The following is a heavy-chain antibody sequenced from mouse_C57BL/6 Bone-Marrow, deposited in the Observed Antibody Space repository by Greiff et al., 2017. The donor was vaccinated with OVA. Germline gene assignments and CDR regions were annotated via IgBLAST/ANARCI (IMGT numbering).Heavy chain of an antibody. CDR3: ARDRLTTVVANGY. J-gene: IGHJ2*01. CDR1: GYSITSGYY. CDR2: ISYDGSN. V-gene: IGHV3-6*01. Sequence: EVQLQESGPGLVKPSQSLSLTCSVTGYSITSGYYWNWIRQFPGNKLEWMGYISYDGSNNYNPSLKNRISITRDTSKNQFFLKLNSVTTEDTATYYCARDRLTTVVANGYWGQGTTLTVSS. D-gene: IGHD1-1*01.